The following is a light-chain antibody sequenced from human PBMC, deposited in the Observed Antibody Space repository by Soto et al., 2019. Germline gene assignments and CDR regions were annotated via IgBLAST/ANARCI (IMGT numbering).Light chain of an antibody. CDR2: DAS. J-gene: IGKJ1*01. CDR3: QQYSSRST. V-gene: IGKV1-5*01. Sequence: DIQMTQSPPTLSASVGDRVTITCRASQSLSHWLAWFQQKPGKAPNLLIYDASSLQSGVPSRFSGSGFGTEFTLTISSLQPGDFATYYCQQYSSRSTFGQGTKV. CDR1: QSLSHW.